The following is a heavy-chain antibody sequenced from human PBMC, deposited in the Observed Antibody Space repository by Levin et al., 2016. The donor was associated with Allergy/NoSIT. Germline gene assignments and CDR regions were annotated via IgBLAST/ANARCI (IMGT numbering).Heavy chain of an antibody. D-gene: IGHD4-11*01. V-gene: IGHV3-74*01. CDR3: ARDWVTVDYRGWFDP. CDR2: INSDGSST. J-gene: IGHJ5*02. CDR1: GFTFSSYW. Sequence: GGSLRLSCAASGFTFSSYWMHWVRQAPGKGLVWVSRINSDGSSTSYADSVKGRFTISRDNAKNTLYLQMNSLRAEDTAVYYCARDWVTVDYRGWFDPWGQGTLVTVSS.